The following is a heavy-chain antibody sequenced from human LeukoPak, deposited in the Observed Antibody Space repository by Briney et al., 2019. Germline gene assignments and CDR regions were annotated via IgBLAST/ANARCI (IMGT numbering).Heavy chain of an antibody. D-gene: IGHD4-23*01. CDR3: ARDYGGFDY. Sequence: PGGSLRLSCAASGFTFSNYGMTWVRQAPGKGLEWVSGLSGSGGSTYYADSVKGRFTISRDNSKNTLYLQMNSLRAEDTAVYYCARDYGGFDYWGQGTLVTVSS. V-gene: IGHV3-23*01. CDR1: GFTFSNYG. CDR2: LSGSGGST. J-gene: IGHJ4*02.